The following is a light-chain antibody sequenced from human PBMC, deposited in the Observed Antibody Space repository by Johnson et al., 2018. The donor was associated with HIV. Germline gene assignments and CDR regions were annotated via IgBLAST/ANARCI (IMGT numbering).Light chain of an antibody. CDR1: SSNIGNNY. CDR3: GTWDSSLSAYV. J-gene: IGLJ1*01. CDR2: DNN. Sequence: QSVLTQPPSVSAAPGQKVTISCSGSSSNIGNNYVSWYQQLPGTAPKLLIYDNNKRPSGIPDRFSGSKSGTSATLGITGLQTGDEADYYCGTWDSSLSAYVFGTGTHVTVL. V-gene: IGLV1-51*01.